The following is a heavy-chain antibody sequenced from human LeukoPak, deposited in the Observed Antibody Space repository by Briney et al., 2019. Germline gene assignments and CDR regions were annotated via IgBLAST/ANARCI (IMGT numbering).Heavy chain of an antibody. CDR1: GFTFSSYR. V-gene: IGHV3-30*18. CDR2: ISYDGSNK. D-gene: IGHD3-10*01. J-gene: IGHJ4*02. Sequence: GGSLRLSCAASGFTFSSYRMSWVRQAPGKGLEWVAVISYDGSNKYYADSVKGRFTISRDNSKNTLYLQMNSLRAEDTAVYYCAKDLLYYYGSGSTPDYWGQGTLVTVSS. CDR3: AKDLLYYYGSGSTPDY.